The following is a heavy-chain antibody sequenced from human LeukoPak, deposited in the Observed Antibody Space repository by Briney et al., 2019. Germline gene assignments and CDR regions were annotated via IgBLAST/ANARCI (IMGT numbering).Heavy chain of an antibody. Sequence: GGSLRLSCAASGFTFSSYAMSWVRQAPGKGLAWASAISGSGGSTYYADSVKGRFTISRDNSKNTLYLQMNSLRAEDTAVYYCAKPFAGGWSPFDYWGQGTLVTVSS. J-gene: IGHJ4*02. CDR3: AKPFAGGWSPFDY. CDR1: GFTFSSYA. D-gene: IGHD6-19*01. CDR2: ISGSGGST. V-gene: IGHV3-23*01.